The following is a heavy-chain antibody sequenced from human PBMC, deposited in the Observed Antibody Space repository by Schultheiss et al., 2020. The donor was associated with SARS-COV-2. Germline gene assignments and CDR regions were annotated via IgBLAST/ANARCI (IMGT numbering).Heavy chain of an antibody. CDR2: ISYDGSNK. CDR1: GFTFSSYG. Sequence: GALRLSCAASGFTFSSYGMHWVRQAPGKGLEWVAVISYDGSNKYYADSVKGRFTISRDNSKNTLYLQMNSLRAEDTAVYYCAKDGGYCGNSGEGRNYYYGMDVWGQGTTVTVSS. D-gene: IGHD4-23*01. V-gene: IGHV3-30*18. J-gene: IGHJ6*02. CDR3: AKDGGYCGNSGEGRNYYYGMDV.